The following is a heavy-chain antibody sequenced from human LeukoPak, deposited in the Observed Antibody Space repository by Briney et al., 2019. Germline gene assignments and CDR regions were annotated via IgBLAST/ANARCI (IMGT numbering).Heavy chain of an antibody. CDR3: ARDRYSSGWYDY. Sequence: PGGSLRLSCAASGFTFSIYAMHWVRQAPGKGLEWVAVIYADGTDKCYGDSVRGRFTISRDNSKNTLFLQMDSLRAEDTAVYYCARDRYSSGWYDYWGQGTLVTVSS. CDR2: IYADGTDK. J-gene: IGHJ4*02. D-gene: IGHD6-19*01. CDR1: GFTFSIYA. V-gene: IGHV3-33*01.